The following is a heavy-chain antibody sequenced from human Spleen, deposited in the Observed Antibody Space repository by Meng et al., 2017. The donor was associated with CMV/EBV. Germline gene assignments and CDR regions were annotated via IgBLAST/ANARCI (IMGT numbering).Heavy chain of an antibody. J-gene: IGHJ4*02. CDR3: ATIALLWFGEED. V-gene: IGHV4-39*07. D-gene: IGHD3-10*01. Sequence: SETLSLTCTASGGSISSSSYYWGWIRQPPGKGLEWIGNIYYSGSTYYNRSLKSRVTISVDTSKNQFSLRLSSVTAADTAVYYCATIALLWFGEEDWGQGTLVTVSS. CDR1: GGSISSSSYY. CDR2: IYYSGST.